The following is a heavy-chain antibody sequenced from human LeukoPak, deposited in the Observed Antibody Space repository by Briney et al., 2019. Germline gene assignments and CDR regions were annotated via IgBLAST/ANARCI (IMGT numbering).Heavy chain of an antibody. D-gene: IGHD2-21*02. CDR2: INPGGGST. J-gene: IGHJ3*02. Sequence: SVNVSCKASGYTFTRYSINWVRQAPGQGLEWMGIINPGGGSTTYAQKFQGRVTMTRDTSTSTVYMELSSLRSEDTAVYYCARELISGDWTWDIWGQGTMVTVSS. CDR1: GYTFTRYS. V-gene: IGHV1-46*01. CDR3: ARELISGDWTWDI.